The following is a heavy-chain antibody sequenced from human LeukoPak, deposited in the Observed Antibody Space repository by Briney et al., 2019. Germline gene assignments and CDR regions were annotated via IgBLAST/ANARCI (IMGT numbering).Heavy chain of an antibody. Sequence: SETLSLTCTVSGGSISSYYWSWIRQPPGKGLEWIGYIYYSGSTNYNPSLKSRVTISVDTSKNQFSLKLSSVTAADTAVYYCAREPYDSSGYYYENWFDPWGQGTLVTVSS. CDR2: IYYSGST. D-gene: IGHD3-22*01. V-gene: IGHV4-59*01. CDR1: GGSISSYY. J-gene: IGHJ5*02. CDR3: AREPYDSSGYYYENWFDP.